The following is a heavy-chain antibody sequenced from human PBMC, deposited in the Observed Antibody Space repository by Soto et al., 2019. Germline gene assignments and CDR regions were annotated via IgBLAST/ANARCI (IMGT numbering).Heavy chain of an antibody. J-gene: IGHJ5*02. CDR3: ARTRKFYYYDTTGLPFDP. V-gene: IGHV4-4*02. CDR2: IYHLGRT. Sequence: QVHLKESGPGLVKPSGTLSLTCTVSGDTISGTRWWSWVRLSPGKGLEWIGEIYHLGRTNYNPSLKSAVALSIDKSNYQFSLTLTSVTAADTAVDFCARTRKFYYYDTTGLPFDPWGPRILVTVSS. D-gene: IGHD3-22*01. CDR1: GDTISGTRW.